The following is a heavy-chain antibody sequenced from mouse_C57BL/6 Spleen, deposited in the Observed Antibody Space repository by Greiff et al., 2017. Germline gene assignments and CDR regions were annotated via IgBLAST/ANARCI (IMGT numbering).Heavy chain of an antibody. D-gene: IGHD1-1*01. V-gene: IGHV1-54*01. CDR3: ARCSSGSSGDH. CDR1: GYAFTNYL. CDR2: INPGSGGT. J-gene: IGHJ2*01. Sequence: QVQLKESGAELVRPGTSVKVSCKASGYAFTNYLIEWVKQRPGQGLEWIGVINPGSGGTNYNEKFKTTATLAADKSSSTAYMQLSSLASYDSAFYFCARCSSGSSGDHWGQRTTLTGSS.